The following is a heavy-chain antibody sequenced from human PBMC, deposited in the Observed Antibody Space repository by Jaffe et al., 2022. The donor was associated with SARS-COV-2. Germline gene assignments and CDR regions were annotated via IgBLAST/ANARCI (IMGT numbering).Heavy chain of an antibody. D-gene: IGHD3-16*01. Sequence: QLQLQESGPGLVKPSETLSLTCTVSGGSISSSSYYWGWIRQPPGKGLEWIGSIYYSGSTYYNPSLKSRVTISVDTSKNQFSLKLSSVTAADTAVYYCARRVASHDGAFDIWGQGTMVTVSS. CDR3: ARRVASHDGAFDI. J-gene: IGHJ3*02. V-gene: IGHV4-39*01. CDR2: IYYSGST. CDR1: GGSISSSSYY.